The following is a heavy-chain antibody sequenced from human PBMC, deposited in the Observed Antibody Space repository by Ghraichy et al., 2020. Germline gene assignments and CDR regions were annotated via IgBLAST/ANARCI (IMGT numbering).Heavy chain of an antibody. CDR2: IYYSGST. CDR1: GGSISSYY. D-gene: IGHD6-6*01. J-gene: IGHJ5*02. CDR3: ARVTIAARPGDNWFDP. V-gene: IGHV4-59*01. Sequence: SETLSLTCTVSGGSISSYYWSWIRQPPGKGLEWIGYIYYSGSTNYNPSLKSRVTISVDTSKNQFSLKLSSVTAADTAVYYCARVTIAARPGDNWFDPWGQGTLVTVSS.